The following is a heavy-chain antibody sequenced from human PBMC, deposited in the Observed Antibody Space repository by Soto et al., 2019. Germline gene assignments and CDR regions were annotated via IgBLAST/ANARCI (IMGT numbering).Heavy chain of an antibody. D-gene: IGHD2-15*01. V-gene: IGHV4-39*01. J-gene: IGHJ4*02. CDR2: IYYSGST. CDR1: GGSISSSSYY. CDR3: ARFPRGGGSYN. Sequence: SETLSLTCTVSGGSISSSSYYWGWIRQPPGKGLEWIGSIYYSGSTYYNPSLKSRVTISVDTSKNQFSLKLSSVTAADTAVYYCARFPRGGGSYNWGQGTLVTVSS.